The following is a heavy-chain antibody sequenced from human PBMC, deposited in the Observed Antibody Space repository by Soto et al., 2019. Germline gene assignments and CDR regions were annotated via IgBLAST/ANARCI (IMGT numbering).Heavy chain of an antibody. J-gene: IGHJ6*02. CDR2: ISYDGSNK. D-gene: IGHD1-26*01. CDR3: AKDQGAHSYYYYGMDV. V-gene: IGHV3-30*18. CDR1: GFTFSSYG. Sequence: PGGSLRLSXAASGFTFSSYGMHWVRQAPGKGLEWVAVISYDGSNKYYADSVKGRFTISRDNSKNTLYLQMNSLRAEDTAVYYCAKDQGAHSYYYYGMDVWGQGTTVTVSS.